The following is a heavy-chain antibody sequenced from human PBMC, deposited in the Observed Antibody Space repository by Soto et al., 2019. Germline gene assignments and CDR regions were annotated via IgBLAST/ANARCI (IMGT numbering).Heavy chain of an antibody. CDR3: AIRRGSHG. D-gene: IGHD3-16*01. Sequence: EVQLVESGGGLIQPGGSLRLTCAASGFSVSNNYMSWVRQAPGKGLEWISVIYSGGSTYYADSVKGRFTISRDNYKNTLYLQMNSLRADDTAMYYCAIRRGSHGWGQGTTVTVSS. CDR2: IYSGGST. V-gene: IGHV3-53*01. CDR1: GFSVSNNY. J-gene: IGHJ6*02.